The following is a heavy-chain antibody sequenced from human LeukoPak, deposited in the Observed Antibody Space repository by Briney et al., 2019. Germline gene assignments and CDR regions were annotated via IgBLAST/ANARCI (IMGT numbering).Heavy chain of an antibody. V-gene: IGHV4-31*03. CDR3: ARAAPGPYYDFWSGYYLFPYYYYGMDV. D-gene: IGHD3-3*01. CDR2: IYYSGST. Sequence: MTSETLSLTCTVPGGSISSGGYYWSWIRQHPGKGLEWIGYIYYSGSTYYNPSLKSRVTISVDTSKNQFSLKLSSVTAADMAVYYCARAAPGPYYDFWSGYYLFPYYYYGMDVWGQGTTVTVSS. J-gene: IGHJ6*02. CDR1: GGSISSGGYY.